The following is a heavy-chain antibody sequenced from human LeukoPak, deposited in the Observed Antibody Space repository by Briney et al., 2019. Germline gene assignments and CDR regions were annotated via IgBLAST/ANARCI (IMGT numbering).Heavy chain of an antibody. CDR3: ASRHRESGSYFGY. Sequence: GGSLRLSCAASGFTFSSYAMSWVRQAPGKGLEWVSAISGSGGSTYYADSVKGRFTISRDNAKNSLYLQMNSLRAEDTAVYYCASRHRESGSYFGYWGQGTLVTVSS. J-gene: IGHJ4*02. CDR1: GFTFSSYA. D-gene: IGHD1-26*01. V-gene: IGHV3-23*01. CDR2: ISGSGGST.